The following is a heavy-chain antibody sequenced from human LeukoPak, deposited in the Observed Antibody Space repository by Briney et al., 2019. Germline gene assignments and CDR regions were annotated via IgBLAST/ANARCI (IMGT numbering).Heavy chain of an antibody. CDR3: ARAAIEGATTDLDY. CDR1: GGSISSYY. CDR2: IYYDGSF. Sequence: PSETLSLTCTVSGGSISSYYWSWIRQPPGKGLEWIGYIYYDGSFNYNPSLKSRVTISVDTSRNQFSLKVTSVTAADTAVYHCARAAIEGATTDLDYWGQGTLVTVSS. D-gene: IGHD1-26*01. V-gene: IGHV4-59*01. J-gene: IGHJ4*02.